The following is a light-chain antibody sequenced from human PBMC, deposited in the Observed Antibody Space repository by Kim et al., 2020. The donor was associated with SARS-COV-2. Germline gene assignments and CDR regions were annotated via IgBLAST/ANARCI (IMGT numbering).Light chain of an antibody. V-gene: IGKV3-20*01. CDR2: GAS. CDR1: PTVRSNH. Sequence: SPGERAALTCRASPTVRSNHLAWYQQRSGQPPRLPIYGASSRATGVPDRFSGSGSGTDFTLTISRLEPEDVAVYFCQQYDDFTYSFGQGTKVYIK. CDR3: QQYDDFTYS. J-gene: IGKJ2*01.